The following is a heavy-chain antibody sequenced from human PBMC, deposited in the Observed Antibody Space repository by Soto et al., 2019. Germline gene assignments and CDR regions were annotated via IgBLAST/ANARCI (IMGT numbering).Heavy chain of an antibody. CDR2: ISGSGGST. V-gene: IGHV3-23*01. CDR3: AKDEVGAVSYYYYGMDV. J-gene: IGHJ6*02. D-gene: IGHD1-26*01. Sequence: EVQLLESGGGLVQPGGSLRLSCAASGFTFSRYTMSWVRQAPGKGLEWVSAISGSGGSTYYADSVKGRFTISRDNSKNTLYLQMNSLRAEDTAVYYCAKDEVGAVSYYYYGMDVWGQGTTVTVSS. CDR1: GFTFSRYT.